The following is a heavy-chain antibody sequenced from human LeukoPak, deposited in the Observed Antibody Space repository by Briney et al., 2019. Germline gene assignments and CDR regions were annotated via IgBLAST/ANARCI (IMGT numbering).Heavy chain of an antibody. CDR1: GGTFSSYA. V-gene: IGHV1-69*04. CDR2: IIPILGIA. CDR3: ARDQYCTSTSCYPFFYY. Sequence: SVKVSCKASGGTFSSYAISWVRQDPGQGLEWMGRIIPILGIANYAQKFQGRVTMTRDTSISTAYMELSGLRSDDTAVYYCARDQYCTSTSCYPFFYYWGQGTLVTVSS. D-gene: IGHD2-2*01. J-gene: IGHJ4*02.